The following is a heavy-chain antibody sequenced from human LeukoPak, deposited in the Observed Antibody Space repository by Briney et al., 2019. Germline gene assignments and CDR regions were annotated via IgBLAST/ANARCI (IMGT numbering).Heavy chain of an antibody. CDR2: ISAYNGNT. D-gene: IGHD1-1*01. V-gene: IGHV1-18*01. CDR1: GYTFTSYG. CDR3: ARNDLESYYYYGMDV. Sequence: ASVKVSCKASGYTFTSYGISWVRQAPGQGLEWMGWISAYNGNTNHAQKLQGRVTMTTDTSTSTAYMELRSLRSDDTAVYYCARNDLESYYYYGMDVWGQGTTVTVSS. J-gene: IGHJ6*02.